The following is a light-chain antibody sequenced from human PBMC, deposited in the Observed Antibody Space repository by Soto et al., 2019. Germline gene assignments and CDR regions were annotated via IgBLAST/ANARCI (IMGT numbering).Light chain of an antibody. J-gene: IGKJ1*01. CDR3: QQYSYYAT. V-gene: IGKV1-5*03. CDR2: KAS. CDR1: QTISSW. Sequence: DIQMTQSPSTLSASVGDRVTITCRASQTISSWLAWYQQKPGKAPKVLIYKASTLESGVPSRFSGSGSGTDFTLTVPSLQPEDVATYYCQQYSYYATFGQGTKVEIK.